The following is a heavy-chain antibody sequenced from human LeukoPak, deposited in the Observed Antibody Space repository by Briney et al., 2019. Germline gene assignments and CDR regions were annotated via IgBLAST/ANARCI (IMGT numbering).Heavy chain of an antibody. CDR1: GYTFTSYG. Sequence: SVKVSCKASGYTFTSYGISWVRQAPGQGLEWMGGIIPIFGTANYAQKFQGRVTITAEESTSTANMELSSLRSEDTAVYYCAREDYGGKVPYYYYMDVWGKGTTVTVSS. D-gene: IGHD4-23*01. V-gene: IGHV1-69*13. CDR3: AREDYGGKVPYYYYMDV. CDR2: IIPIFGTA. J-gene: IGHJ6*03.